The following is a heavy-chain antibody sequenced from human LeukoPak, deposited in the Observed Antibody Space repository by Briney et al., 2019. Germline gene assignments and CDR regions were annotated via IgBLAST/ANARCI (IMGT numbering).Heavy chain of an antibody. CDR3: ARDSFRWVGKAVADPGGGMDV. CDR1: GFTLTTYW. V-gene: IGHV3-74*01. J-gene: IGHJ6*02. D-gene: IGHD6-19*01. CDR2: IKSDGIST. Sequence: PGGSLRLSCAASGFTLTTYWMHWVRQAPGKGLVWVSRIKSDGISTSYADSVKGRFTISRDNAKNTLYLQMNSLRAEDTAVYYCARDSFRWVGKAVADPGGGMDVWGQGTTVTVSS.